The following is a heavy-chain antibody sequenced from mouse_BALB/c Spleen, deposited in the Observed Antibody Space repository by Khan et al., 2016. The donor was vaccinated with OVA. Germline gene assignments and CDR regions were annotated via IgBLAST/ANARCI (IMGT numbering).Heavy chain of an antibody. V-gene: IGHV1-20*01. CDR1: GYSFTGYF. CDR3: TRIYRSDFDY. J-gene: IGHJ2*01. D-gene: IGHD1-1*01. CDR2: INPHIGET. Sequence: EVQLQQSGPELVRPGASVKISCTASGYSFTGYFMNWVMQSHGKSLEWIGRINPHIGETFYNQRFQDKATLTVDESSSTAHMEIRSLTSEDSAVYYCTRIYRSDFDYWGQGTTLTVSS.